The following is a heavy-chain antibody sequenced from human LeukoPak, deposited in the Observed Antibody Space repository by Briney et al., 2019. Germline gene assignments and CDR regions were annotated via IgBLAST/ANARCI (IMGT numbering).Heavy chain of an antibody. D-gene: IGHD3-3*01. J-gene: IGHJ4*02. V-gene: IGHV1-18*01. CDR3: ARVGYDFWSGSSTYFDY. CDR2: ISAYNGNT. CDR1: GYTFTSYG. Sequence: ASVKVSCKASGYTFTSYGISWVRQAPGQGLEWMGWISAYNGNTNYAQKLQGRVTMTTDTSTSTDYMELRSLRSDDTAVYYCARVGYDFWSGSSTYFDYWGQGTLVTVSS.